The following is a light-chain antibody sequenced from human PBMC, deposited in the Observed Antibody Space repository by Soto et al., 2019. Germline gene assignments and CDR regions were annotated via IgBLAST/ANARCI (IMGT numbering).Light chain of an antibody. J-gene: IGKJ5*01. CDR2: GAS. Sequence: EIVLSQSPCTLSLTPGERATLSCRARQSVSSSYLAWYQQKPGQAPRLLIYGASSRATGIPDRFSGSGSGTDFTLTISRLEPEDFAVYYCQQYGSSPITFGHGTRLEI. CDR3: QQYGSSPIT. V-gene: IGKV3-20*01. CDR1: QSVSSSY.